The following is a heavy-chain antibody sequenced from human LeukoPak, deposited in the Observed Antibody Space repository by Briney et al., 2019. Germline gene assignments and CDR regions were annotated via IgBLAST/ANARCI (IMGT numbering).Heavy chain of an antibody. J-gene: IGHJ4*02. D-gene: IGHD6-19*01. Sequence: GGSLRLSCAASGFTFSTYSMTWVRQGPGEGLEWVSSIYPNGGSTFYADSVKGRFTISRDNSKNTLYLQMSSPRTEDTAIYYCAKDVVPDSGWDLDYWGQGTLVTVSS. V-gene: IGHV3-23*01. CDR3: AKDVVPDSGWDLDY. CDR1: GFTFSTYS. CDR2: IYPNGGST.